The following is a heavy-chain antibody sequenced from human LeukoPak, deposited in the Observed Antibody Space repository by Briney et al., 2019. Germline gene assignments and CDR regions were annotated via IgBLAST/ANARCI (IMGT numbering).Heavy chain of an antibody. D-gene: IGHD5-18*01. CDR2: ISDTGGST. CDR3: AKGRIQSYMAPEY. V-gene: IGHV3-23*01. CDR1: AFTFGSFG. Sequence: GGSLRLSCAASAFTFGSFGMSWVRQAPGKGLEWVSAISDTGGSTFYADSVKGRFTISRDNCKNTLYLQMNSLRAEDTAVYYCAKGRIQSYMAPEYWGQGTLVTVSS. J-gene: IGHJ4*01.